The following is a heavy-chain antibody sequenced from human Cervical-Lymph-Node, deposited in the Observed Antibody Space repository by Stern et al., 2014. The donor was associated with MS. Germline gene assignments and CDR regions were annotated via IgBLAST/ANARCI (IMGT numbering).Heavy chain of an antibody. V-gene: IGHV3-9*01. J-gene: IGHJ6*02. CDR3: AKDISSGRWEAQYYYGMDV. CDR1: RFNFDDYA. Sequence: VQLVESGGGLVQPGRSLRLSCAGSRFNFDDYAMHLVRQAPGRCLEWVSSLSWNRGSMEYADSVKGRFTISRDNAKNSLYLQMDSLRVEDTAIYYCAKDISSGRWEAQYYYGMDVWGQGTTVTVSS. D-gene: IGHD6-19*01. CDR2: LSWNRGSM.